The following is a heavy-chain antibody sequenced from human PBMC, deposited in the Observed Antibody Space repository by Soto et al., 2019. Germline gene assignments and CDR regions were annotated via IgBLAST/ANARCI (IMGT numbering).Heavy chain of an antibody. J-gene: IGHJ4*02. D-gene: IGHD1-1*01. V-gene: IGHV3-30-3*01. CDR2: ISYDGSNK. Sequence: QVQLVESGGGVVQPGRSLRLSCAASGFTFSSYAMHWVRQAPGKGLEWVAVISYDGSNKYYADSVKGRFTISRDNSKNTLYLQMNSPRAEDTAVYYCARDRWNDAPFDYWGQGTLVTVSS. CDR1: GFTFSSYA. CDR3: ARDRWNDAPFDY.